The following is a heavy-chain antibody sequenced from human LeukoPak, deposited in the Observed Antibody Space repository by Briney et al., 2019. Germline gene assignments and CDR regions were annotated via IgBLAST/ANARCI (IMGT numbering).Heavy chain of an antibody. J-gene: IGHJ4*02. Sequence: GGSLRLSCAAAGFTFNHYGMHWVRQAPGKGLEWVAVIWSDGTNQYYADSVKGRFTISRDDSGNTVYLQMNNLRPEDTGVYYCARDAQRGFDYSNSLEYWGQGTPVTVST. CDR2: IWSDGTNQ. V-gene: IGHV3-33*01. CDR1: GFTFNHYG. CDR3: ARDAQRGFDYSNSLEY. D-gene: IGHD4-11*01.